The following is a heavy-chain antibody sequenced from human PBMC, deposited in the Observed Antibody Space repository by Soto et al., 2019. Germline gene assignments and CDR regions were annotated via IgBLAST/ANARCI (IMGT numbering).Heavy chain of an antibody. V-gene: IGHV3-30*18. Sequence: GGSLRLSCAASGFTFSSYGMHWVRQAPGKGLEWVAVISYDGSNKYYADSVKGRFTISRDNSKNTLYLQMNSLRAEDTAVYYCAXPGVVGATTPFDYWGQGT. CDR3: AXPGVVGATTPFDY. CDR2: ISYDGSNK. CDR1: GFTFSSYG. D-gene: IGHD1-26*01. J-gene: IGHJ4*02.